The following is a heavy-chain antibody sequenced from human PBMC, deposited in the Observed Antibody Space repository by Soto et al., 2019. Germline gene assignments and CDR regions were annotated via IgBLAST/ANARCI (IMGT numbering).Heavy chain of an antibody. J-gene: IGHJ3*02. CDR3: ARGNYYDSSGYNDAFDI. D-gene: IGHD3-22*01. CDR1: GVTFSSYA. V-gene: IGHV1-69*13. CDR2: IIPIFGTA. Sequence: ASVKVSCKASGVTFSSYAISWVRQAPGQGLEWMGGIIPIFGTANYAQKFQGRVTITADESTSTAYMELSSLRSEDTAVYYCARGNYYDSSGYNDAFDIWGQGTMVTVSS.